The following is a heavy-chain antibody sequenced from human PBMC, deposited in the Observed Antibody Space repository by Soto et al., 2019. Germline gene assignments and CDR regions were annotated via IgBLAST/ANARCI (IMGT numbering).Heavy chain of an antibody. CDR2: INSDGSEK. CDR1: GFTFSSYW. D-gene: IGHD3-22*01. J-gene: IGHJ6*02. CDR3: ARDRGRPDLRDTHYYDSSDLDYGMDV. Sequence: GGSLRLSCAASGFTFSSYWMHWVRQAPGKGLVWVSRINSDGSEKYYMDSMKGRFTISRDNAKNSLLLQLNSLRAEDTAVYYCARDRGRPDLRDTHYYDSSDLDYGMDVWGQGTTVTVSS. V-gene: IGHV3-74*01.